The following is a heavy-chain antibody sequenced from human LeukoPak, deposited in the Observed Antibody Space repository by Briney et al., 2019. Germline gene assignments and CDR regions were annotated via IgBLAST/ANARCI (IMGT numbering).Heavy chain of an antibody. Sequence: SETLSLTCAVYGGSFSAYYWGWNRQPPGKGLEWIGSFFLKGSTYYNPSLKSRVTISVDTSKNQFSLTLSSVTAADTAVYYCARVARCTSCFDVDYWGQGTLVTVSS. V-gene: IGHV4-38-2*01. CDR1: GGSFSAYY. CDR3: ARVARCTSCFDVDY. CDR2: FFLKGST. J-gene: IGHJ4*02. D-gene: IGHD2-2*01.